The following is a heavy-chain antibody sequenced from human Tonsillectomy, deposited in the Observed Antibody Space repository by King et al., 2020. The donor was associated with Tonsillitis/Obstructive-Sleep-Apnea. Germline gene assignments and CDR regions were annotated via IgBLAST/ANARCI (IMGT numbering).Heavy chain of an antibody. J-gene: IGHJ4*02. CDR1: GGSISSSSYY. CDR2: IYYSGST. Sequence: QLQESGPGLVKPSETLSLTCTVSGGSISSSSYYWGWIRQPPGKGLEWIGSIYYSGSTYYNPSLKSRVTISVDTSKNQFSLKLSSVTAADTAVYYCARRQSSADIVVVPAAAFDYWGQGTLVTVSS. V-gene: IGHV4-39*01. D-gene: IGHD2-2*01. CDR3: ARRQSSADIVVVPAAAFDY.